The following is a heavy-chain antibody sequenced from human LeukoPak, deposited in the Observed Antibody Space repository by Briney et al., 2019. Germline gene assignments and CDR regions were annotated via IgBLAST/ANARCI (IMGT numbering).Heavy chain of an antibody. D-gene: IGHD3-22*01. CDR1: GGSISSSSYY. CDR2: FSYSGST. CDR3: ARIMIVVVNAYDYFDY. J-gene: IGHJ4*02. V-gene: IGHV4-39*07. Sequence: SETLSLTCTVSGGSISSSSYYWGWIRQPPGKGLEWIGTFSYSGSTYYSPSLKSRVTISVDTSKNQFSLKLSSVTAADTAVYYCARIMIVVVNAYDYFDYWGQGTLVTVSS.